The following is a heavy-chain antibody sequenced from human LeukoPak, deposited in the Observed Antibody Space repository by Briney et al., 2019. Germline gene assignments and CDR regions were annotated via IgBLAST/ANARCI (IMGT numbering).Heavy chain of an antibody. Sequence: SVTVSCKASGGTFSSYAISWVRQAPGQGLEWMGGIIPILGIANYAQKFQGRVTITADKSTSTAYMELSSLRSEDTAVYYCARGDSSGYSYYFDYWGQGTLVTVSS. V-gene: IGHV1-69*10. D-gene: IGHD3-22*01. J-gene: IGHJ4*02. CDR3: ARGDSSGYSYYFDY. CDR2: IIPILGIA. CDR1: GGTFSSYA.